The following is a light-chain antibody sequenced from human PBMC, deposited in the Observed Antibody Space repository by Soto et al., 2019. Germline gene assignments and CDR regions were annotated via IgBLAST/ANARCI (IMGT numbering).Light chain of an antibody. CDR3: SSYAGSNKVI. V-gene: IGLV2-8*01. J-gene: IGLJ2*01. CDR2: EVS. CDR1: SSDVGGHNY. Sequence: QSVLTQPPSASGSPGQSVTISCTGTSSDVGGHNYVSWYQHHPGKAPKLMLYEVSKRPSGVPDRFSGSKSGNTASLTVAGLHAEDEADYYCSSYAGSNKVIVGGGTTVTVL.